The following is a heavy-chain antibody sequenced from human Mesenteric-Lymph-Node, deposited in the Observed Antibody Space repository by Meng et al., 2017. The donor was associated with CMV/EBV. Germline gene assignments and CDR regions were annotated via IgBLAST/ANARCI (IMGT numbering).Heavy chain of an antibody. CDR1: GFTFSDYY. J-gene: IGHJ4*02. V-gene: IGHV3-11*06. CDR3: ARGPDGYMGYSFDY. Sequence: GGSLRLSCAASGFTFSDYYMSWIRQAPGKGLEWVSSISSSSSYIYYADSVKGRFTISRANAQNSLYLQMNSLRAENTAVYYCARGPDGYMGYSFDYWGQGTLVTVSS. CDR2: ISSSSSYI. D-gene: IGHD5-24*01.